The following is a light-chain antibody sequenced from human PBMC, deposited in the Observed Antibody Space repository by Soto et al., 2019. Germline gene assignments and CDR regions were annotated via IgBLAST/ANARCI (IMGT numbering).Light chain of an antibody. CDR3: QQSSSWYT. CDR1: LSVYTS. CDR2: DAF. Sequence: IVLTQAPASLSLSPGERATLSCKASLSVYTSLAWFQQKPGQAPRLLIYDAFNRATGIPARFSGSGSGTDFTLTICSLDPEEFAVYYCQQSSSWYTFGKGTKVEIK. J-gene: IGKJ2*01. V-gene: IGKV3-11*01.